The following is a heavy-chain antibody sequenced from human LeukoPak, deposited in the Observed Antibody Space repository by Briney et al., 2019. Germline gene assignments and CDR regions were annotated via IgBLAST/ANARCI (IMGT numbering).Heavy chain of an antibody. CDR1: GGSFNDYY. CDR2: INHSGST. D-gene: IGHD3-10*01. V-gene: IGHV4-34*01. J-gene: IGHJ4*02. CDR3: ARGWVLLWFGESNSYFDY. Sequence: PSETLSLTCAVYGGSFNDYYWSWIRQPPGMGLEWIGEINHSGSTNYNPSLKSRVTISVDTSKNQFSLKLSSVTAADTAVYYCARGWVLLWFGESNSYFDYWGQGTLVTVSS.